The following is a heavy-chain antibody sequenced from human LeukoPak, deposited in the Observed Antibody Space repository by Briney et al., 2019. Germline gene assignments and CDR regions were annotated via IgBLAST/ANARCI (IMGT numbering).Heavy chain of an antibody. V-gene: IGHV3-66*01. Sequence: PGGSLRLSCAASGFTVSSNYMSWVRQAPGKGLKWVSVIYSGGSTYYADSVKGRFAISRDNSKNTVYLQMNSLRAEDTAVYYCASNGYSSNWYDYWGRGTLVTVSS. D-gene: IGHD6-13*01. CDR1: GFTVSSNY. CDR2: IYSGGST. J-gene: IGHJ5*01. CDR3: ASNGYSSNWYDY.